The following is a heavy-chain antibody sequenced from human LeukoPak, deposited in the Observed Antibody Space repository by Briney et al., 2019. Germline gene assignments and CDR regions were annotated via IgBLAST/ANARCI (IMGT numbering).Heavy chain of an antibody. J-gene: IGHJ4*02. Sequence: GGSLRLSCAASGFTFSSYGLHRVRQAPGKGLEWVAFISYGRTDKYYADSVKGRFTISRDNSKNTLYLQLNSLRDEDTAVYYCAKDYGSGSYSFDYWGQGTLVTVSS. CDR3: AKDYGSGSYSFDY. V-gene: IGHV3-30*02. D-gene: IGHD3-10*01. CDR1: GFTFSSYG. CDR2: ISYGRTDK.